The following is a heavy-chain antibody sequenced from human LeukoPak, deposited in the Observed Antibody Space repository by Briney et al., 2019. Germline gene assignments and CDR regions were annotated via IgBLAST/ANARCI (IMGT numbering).Heavy chain of an antibody. Sequence: SETLSLTCTVSGGSISSYYWNWIRQPPGKGLEWIGYIYYSGSSNYNPPLKSRVTISVDMSKNQFSLKLRSVTAADTAVYYCAAYVPGKGMDVWGQGTTVTVSS. CDR2: IYYSGSS. V-gene: IGHV4-59*08. CDR1: GGSISSYY. CDR3: AAYVPGKGMDV. D-gene: IGHD3-10*02. J-gene: IGHJ6*02.